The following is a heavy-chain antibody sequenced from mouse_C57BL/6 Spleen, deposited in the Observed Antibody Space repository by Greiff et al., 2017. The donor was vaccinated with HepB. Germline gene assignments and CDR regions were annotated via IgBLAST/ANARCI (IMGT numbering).Heavy chain of an antibody. CDR2: INPNYGTT. V-gene: IGHV1-39*01. J-gene: IGHJ1*03. D-gene: IGHD1-1*01. CDR1: GYSFTDYN. CDR3: ATLSTVVAFHWYFDV. Sequence: EVQLQQSGPELVKPGASVKISCKASGYSFTDYNMNWVKQSNGKSLEWIGVINPNYGTTSYNQKFKGKATLTVDQSSSTAYMQLNSLTSEDSAVYYWATLSTVVAFHWYFDVWGTGTTVTVSS.